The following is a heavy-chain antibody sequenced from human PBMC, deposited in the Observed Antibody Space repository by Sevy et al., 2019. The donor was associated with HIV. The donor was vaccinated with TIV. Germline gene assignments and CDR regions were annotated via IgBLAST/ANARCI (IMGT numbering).Heavy chain of an antibody. CDR2: IYSGGST. CDR1: GFTVSSNY. CDR3: ARVLGSRWELRHQGAFDI. V-gene: IGHV3-53*01. D-gene: IGHD1-26*01. J-gene: IGHJ3*02. Sequence: GGSLRLSCAASGFTVSSNYMSWVRQAPGKGLEWVSVIYSGGSTYYADSVKGRFTISRDNSKNTLYLHMNSLRAEDTAVYYCARVLGSRWELRHQGAFDIWGQGTMVTVSS.